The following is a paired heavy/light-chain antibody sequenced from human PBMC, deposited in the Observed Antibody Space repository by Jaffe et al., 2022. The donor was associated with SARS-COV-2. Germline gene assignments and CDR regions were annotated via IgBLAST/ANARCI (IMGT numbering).Light chain of an antibody. CDR1: KLGDKY. CDR3: QAWDSSTLV. CDR2: QDS. Sequence: SYELTQPPSVSVSPGQTASITCSGDKLGDKYACWYQQKPGQSPVLVIYQDSKRPSGIPERFSGSNSGNTATLTISGTQAMDEADYYCQAWDSSTLVFGGGTKLTVL. J-gene: IGLJ2*01. V-gene: IGLV3-1*01.
Heavy chain of an antibody. V-gene: IGHV3-74*01. CDR3: ASLWALGDCGGDCDDAFDI. D-gene: IGHD2-21*02. J-gene: IGHJ3*02. Sequence: EVQLVESGGGLVQPGGSLRLSCAASGFTFSSYWMHWVRQAPGKGLVWVSRINSDGSSTSYADSVKGRFTISRDNAKNTLYLQMNSLRAEDTAVYYCASLWALGDCGGDCDDAFDIWGQGTMVTVSS. CDR2: INSDGSST. CDR1: GFTFSSYW.